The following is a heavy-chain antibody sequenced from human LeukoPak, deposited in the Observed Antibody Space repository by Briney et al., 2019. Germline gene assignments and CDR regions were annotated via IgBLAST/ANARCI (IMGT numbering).Heavy chain of an antibody. CDR2: ISAYNGNT. V-gene: IGHV1-18*01. CDR1: GYTFTSYG. D-gene: IGHD4-11*01. Sequence: ASVKVSCKASGYTFTSYGISWVRQAPGQGLEWMGWISAYNGNTNYAQKFQGRVTMTRDTSTSTVYMELSSLRSEDSAVYYCARGRDYSWFDPWGQGTLVTVSS. CDR3: ARGRDYSWFDP. J-gene: IGHJ5*02.